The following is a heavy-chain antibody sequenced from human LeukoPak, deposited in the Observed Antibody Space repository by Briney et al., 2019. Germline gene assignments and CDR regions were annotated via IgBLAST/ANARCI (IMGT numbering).Heavy chain of an antibody. CDR1: GFTFSSYG. J-gene: IGHJ4*02. Sequence: GESLRLSCAASGFTFSSYGMHWVRQAPGKGLEWVAVIWYNGSNKYYADSVKGRFTISRDNPKNTTYLQRNSLRAEDTSVYYCAKGLSSDQQYWGQGTLVTVSS. CDR3: AKGLSSDQQY. D-gene: IGHD1/OR15-1a*01. V-gene: IGHV3-33*06. CDR2: IWYNGSNK.